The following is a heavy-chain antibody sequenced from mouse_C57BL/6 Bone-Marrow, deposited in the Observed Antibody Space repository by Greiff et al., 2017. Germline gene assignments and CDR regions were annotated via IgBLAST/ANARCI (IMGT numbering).Heavy chain of an antibody. Sequence: QVQLQQSGAELVRPGASVKLSCKASGYTFTSYGISWVKQRPGPGLEWIGEIYPRSGNTYYNEKFKGKATLTAAKSSSTAYMELRSLTSEDSAFYFCAREEYYYGSRYRHFDYWCQGTTLTVSS. J-gene: IGHJ2*01. V-gene: IGHV1-81*01. D-gene: IGHD1-1*01. CDR3: AREEYYYGSRYRHFDY. CDR2: IYPRSGNT. CDR1: GYTFTSYG.